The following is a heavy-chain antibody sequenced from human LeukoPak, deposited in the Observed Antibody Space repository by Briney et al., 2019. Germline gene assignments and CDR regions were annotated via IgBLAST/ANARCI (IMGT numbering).Heavy chain of an antibody. J-gene: IGHJ4*02. CDR1: GFSFSRSW. V-gene: IGHV3-7*01. D-gene: IGHD3-10*01. CDR3: VRDGPFGSGTFGY. Sequence: GGSLRLSCVASGFSFSRSWMSWVRQAPGKGLEWVANIKVDGSEKHYLDSVEGRFIISRDNAQNSLHLQMNSLRADDTAEYYCVRDGPFGSGTFGYWAQGTLVSVSS. CDR2: IKVDGSEK.